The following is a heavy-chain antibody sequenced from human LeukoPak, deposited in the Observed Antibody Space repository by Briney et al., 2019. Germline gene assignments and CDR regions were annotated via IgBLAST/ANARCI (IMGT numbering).Heavy chain of an antibody. CDR2: INHSGSS. D-gene: IGHD5-18*01. Sequence: SETLSLTCAVYGGSFSGYYWSWIRQPPGKGLEWIGEINHSGSSNYNPSLKSRVTISVDTSKNQFSLKLSSVTAADTAVYYCARRLSGYSYGYPRGAFDYWGQGTLVTVSS. J-gene: IGHJ4*02. CDR1: GGSFSGYY. CDR3: ARRLSGYSYGYPRGAFDY. V-gene: IGHV4-34*01.